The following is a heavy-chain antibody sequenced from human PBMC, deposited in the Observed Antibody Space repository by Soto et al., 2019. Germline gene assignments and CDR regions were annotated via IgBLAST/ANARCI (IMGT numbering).Heavy chain of an antibody. J-gene: IGHJ5*02. CDR3: ARRERYYGSPGWFDP. V-gene: IGHV4-39*01. CDR2: VYHNENT. Sequence: SGTLALTSTVSGDSINDFAYYLGSIGQAPGKGLEWIGTVYHNENTYYNPSLKSRITISADTAKNQFSLNLRSVTAADTAIYFCARRERYYGSPGWFDPWGQGTLVTVSS. D-gene: IGHD3-16*01. CDR1: GDSINDFAYY.